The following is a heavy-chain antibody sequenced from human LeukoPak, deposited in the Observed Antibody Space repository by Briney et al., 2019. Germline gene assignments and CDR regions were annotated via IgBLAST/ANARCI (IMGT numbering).Heavy chain of an antibody. CDR3: ARGRVRNWGYYYYGMDV. Sequence: GDSLKVSCKASGYTFTSYGISWVRQAPGQGLEWMGWISAYNGNTNYAQKLHGRVTMTTDTSTSTGYMELRSLRSDDAAVYYCARGRVRNWGYYYYGMDVWGQGTTVTVSS. D-gene: IGHD3-16*01. J-gene: IGHJ6*02. CDR1: GYTFTSYG. V-gene: IGHV1-18*01. CDR2: ISAYNGNT.